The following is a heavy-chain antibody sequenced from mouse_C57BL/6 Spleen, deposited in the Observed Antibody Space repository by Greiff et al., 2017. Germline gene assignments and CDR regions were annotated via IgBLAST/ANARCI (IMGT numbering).Heavy chain of an antibody. J-gene: IGHJ3*01. CDR3: ARPLDYGSSYPWFAY. V-gene: IGHV1-81*01. D-gene: IGHD1-1*01. CDR2: IYPRSGNT. CDR1: GYTFTSYG. Sequence: VKLQHSGAELARPGASVKLSCKASGYTFTSYGISWVKQRTGQGLEWIGEIYPRSGNTYYNEKFKGKATLTADKSSSTAYMELRSLTSEDSAVYFCARPLDYGSSYPWFAYWGQGTLVTVSA.